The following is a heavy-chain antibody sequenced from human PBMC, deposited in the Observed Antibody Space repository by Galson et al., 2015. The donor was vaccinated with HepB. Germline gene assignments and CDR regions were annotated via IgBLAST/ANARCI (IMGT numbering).Heavy chain of an antibody. J-gene: IGHJ5*02. D-gene: IGHD6-13*01. Sequence: CAISGDSVSSNSAAWNGIRQSPSRGLERLGRTYYRSKWYNDYAVSVKSRLTINPDTSKNQFSLQLNTVTPEDTAGDYCARVALIAAAGTVWFDPWGQGTLVTVSS. V-gene: IGHV6-1*01. CDR2: TYYRSKWYN. CDR3: ARVALIAAAGTVWFDP. CDR1: GDSVSSNSAA.